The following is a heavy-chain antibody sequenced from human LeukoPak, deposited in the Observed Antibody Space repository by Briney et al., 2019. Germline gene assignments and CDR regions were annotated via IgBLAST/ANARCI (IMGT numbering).Heavy chain of an antibody. V-gene: IGHV4-34*01. CDR1: GGSFSGYY. CDR2: INHSGST. D-gene: IGHD2-21*01. CDR3: ARARRLARTRSYYFDY. Sequence: SETLSLTCAVYGGSFSGYYWSWIRQPPGEGLEWIGEINHSGSTNYNPSLKSRVTISVDTSKNQFSLKLSSVTAADTAVYYCARARRLARTRSYYFDYWGQGTLVTVSS. J-gene: IGHJ4*02.